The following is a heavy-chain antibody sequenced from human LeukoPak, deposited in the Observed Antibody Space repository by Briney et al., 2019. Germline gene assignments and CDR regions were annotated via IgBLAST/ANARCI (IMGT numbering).Heavy chain of an antibody. V-gene: IGHV3-30*18. CDR3: AKDLDSSGLDTHLDY. Sequence: GGSLRLPCAASGFTFSSYGMHWVRQAPGKGLEWVAVISYDGSNKYYADSVKGRFTISRVNSKNTLYLQMNSLRAEDTAVYYCAKDLDSSGLDTHLDYWGQGTLVTVSS. CDR1: GFTFSSYG. J-gene: IGHJ4*02. D-gene: IGHD3-22*01. CDR2: ISYDGSNK.